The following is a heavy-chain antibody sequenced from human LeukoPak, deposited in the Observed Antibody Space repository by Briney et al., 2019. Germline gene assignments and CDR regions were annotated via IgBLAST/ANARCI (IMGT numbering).Heavy chain of an antibody. D-gene: IGHD3-22*01. CDR1: GGSISTYY. V-gene: IGHV4-59*01. CDR2: IYYSGNT. Sequence: PSETLSLTCTVSGGSISTYYWSWIRQPPGKGLEWIGNIYYSGNTIYNPSLKSRVTMSVDTSKNQFSLKLSSVTAADTAVYYCARDPKDFYDTSNYLYFDYWGRGTLVTVSS. J-gene: IGHJ4*02. CDR3: ARDPKDFYDTSNYLYFDY.